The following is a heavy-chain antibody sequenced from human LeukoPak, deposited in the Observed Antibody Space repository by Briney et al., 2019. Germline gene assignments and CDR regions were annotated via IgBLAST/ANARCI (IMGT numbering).Heavy chain of an antibody. Sequence: GGSLRLSCAASGFTFSSYDMHWVRQTTGRGLEWVSGIGTAGATFYPGSVKGRFTISRENAKNSLYLQMNNLRAGDTAVYYCARATAGFDYWGQGTLVTVSS. V-gene: IGHV3-13*01. CDR2: IGTAGAT. CDR3: ARATAGFDY. J-gene: IGHJ4*02. CDR1: GFTFSSYD.